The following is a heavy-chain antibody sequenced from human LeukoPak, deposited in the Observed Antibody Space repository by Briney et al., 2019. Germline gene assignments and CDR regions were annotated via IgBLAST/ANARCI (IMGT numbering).Heavy chain of an antibody. CDR3: ARRIAARPRGYWFDP. Sequence: SETLSLTCAVYGGSFSGYYWSWIRQPPGKGLEWIGEINHSGSTNYNPSLKSRVTISVDTSKNQFSLKVSSVTAADTAVCYCARRIAARPRGYWFDPWGQGTLVTVSS. D-gene: IGHD6-6*01. V-gene: IGHV4-34*01. CDR2: INHSGST. CDR1: GGSFSGYY. J-gene: IGHJ5*02.